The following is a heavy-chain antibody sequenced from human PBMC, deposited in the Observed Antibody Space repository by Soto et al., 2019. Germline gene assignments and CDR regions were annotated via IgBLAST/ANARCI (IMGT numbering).Heavy chain of an antibody. Sequence: GGSLRLSCAASGFTFSSYAMSWVRQAPGKGLEWVSAISGSGGSTYYADSVKGRFTISRDNSKNTLYLQMNSLRAEDTAVYYCAKDLIAARAGNGMDVWGQGTTVTVSS. CDR3: AKDLIAARAGNGMDV. D-gene: IGHD6-6*01. CDR1: GFTFSSYA. J-gene: IGHJ6*02. CDR2: ISGSGGST. V-gene: IGHV3-23*01.